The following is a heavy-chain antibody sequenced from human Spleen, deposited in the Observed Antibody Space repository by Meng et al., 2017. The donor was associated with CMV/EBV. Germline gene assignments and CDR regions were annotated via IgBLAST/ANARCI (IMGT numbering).Heavy chain of an antibody. D-gene: IGHD6-19*01. J-gene: IGHJ4*02. Sequence: PGLGRPSKSPSPPFTVCGCSMSGGYYLCNWIRQPPGKGLVWIVYISYSGNTSYNPSLESRLTISVDTSKYQFSLKLSSVTAADTAVYYCARVGIAVAGTHFNYWGQGTLVTVSS. CDR2: ISYSGNT. V-gene: IGHV4-30-4*01. CDR1: GCSMSGGYYL. CDR3: ARVGIAVAGTHFNY.